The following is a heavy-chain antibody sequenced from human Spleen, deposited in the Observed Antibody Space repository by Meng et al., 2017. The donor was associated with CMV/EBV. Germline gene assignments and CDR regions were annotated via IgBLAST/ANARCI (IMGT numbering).Heavy chain of an antibody. CDR2: IKSKIDGGAA. CDR1: GFTFDNAW. J-gene: IGHJ4*02. CDR3: STDPCSSPGYFR. Sequence: GESLKISCETSGFTFDNAWMTWVRQAPGKGLEWVGRIKSKIDGGAADYTAPVKGRFIISRDDSEGTLFLLMNSLRTEDTAVYYCSTDPCSSPGYFRRGQGTLVTVSS. V-gene: IGHV3-15*01. D-gene: IGHD2-2*01.